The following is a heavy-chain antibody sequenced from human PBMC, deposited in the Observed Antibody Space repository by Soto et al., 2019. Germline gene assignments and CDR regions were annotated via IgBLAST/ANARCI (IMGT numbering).Heavy chain of an antibody. V-gene: IGHV3-21*01. J-gene: IGHJ4*02. Sequence: PGGSLRLSCAASGFTFSSYSMNWVRQAPGKGLEWVSSISTSSSYIYYADSLKARFTVSRDNSKNSLYLQINSLRDEDTAVYYCARGSIVATSLTPFDYWGQGTLVTVPS. CDR1: GFTFSSYS. CDR2: ISTSSSYI. D-gene: IGHD5-12*01. CDR3: ARGSIVATSLTPFDY.